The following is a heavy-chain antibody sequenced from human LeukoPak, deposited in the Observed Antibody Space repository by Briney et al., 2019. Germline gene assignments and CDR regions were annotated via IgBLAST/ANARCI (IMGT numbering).Heavy chain of an antibody. CDR1: GGSISSGGYY. CDR3: ARPRPSYYYDSSYAFDI. V-gene: IGHV4-61*08. J-gene: IGHJ3*02. CDR2: IYYSGST. Sequence: SETLSLTCTVSGGSISSGGYYWSWIRQHPGKGLEWIGYIYYSGSTYYNPSLKSRVTISVDTSKNQFSLKLSSVTAADTAVYYCARPRPSYYYDSSYAFDIWGQGTMVTVSS. D-gene: IGHD3-22*01.